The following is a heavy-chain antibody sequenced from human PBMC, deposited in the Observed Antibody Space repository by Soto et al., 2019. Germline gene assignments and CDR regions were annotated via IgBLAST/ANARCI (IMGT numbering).Heavy chain of an antibody. CDR1: GFSLNTREVG. CDR2: IYWDDDK. D-gene: IGHD3-10*01. Sequence: QITLKESGPTLVKPTQTLTLTCTFSGFSLNTREVGVGWIRQPPGKALEWLALIYWDDDKRYRPSLKSRLTIVKDTSKNLVILIMTNMDPEDTATYNCAHRAYSYGSGSYYTHWGQGILVTVSS. V-gene: IGHV2-5*02. J-gene: IGHJ4*02. CDR3: AHRAYSYGSGSYYTH.